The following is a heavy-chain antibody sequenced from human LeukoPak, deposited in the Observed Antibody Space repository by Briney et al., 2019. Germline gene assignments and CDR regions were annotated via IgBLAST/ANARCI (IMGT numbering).Heavy chain of an antibody. CDR1: GGSISSGGYY. D-gene: IGHD3-10*01. Sequence: SETLSLTCTVSGGSISSGGYYWSWLRQHPGKGLEWIGYIYYSGSTYYNPSLKSRVTISVDTSKNQFSLKLSSVTAADTAVYYCARVPYYYGSGTQDYWGQGTLVTVSS. V-gene: IGHV4-31*03. J-gene: IGHJ4*02. CDR2: IYYSGST. CDR3: ARVPYYYGSGTQDY.